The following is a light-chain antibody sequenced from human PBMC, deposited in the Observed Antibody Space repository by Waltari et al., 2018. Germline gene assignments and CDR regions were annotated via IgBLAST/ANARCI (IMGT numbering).Light chain of an antibody. CDR3: QHYLRLPAT. CDR2: HTS. Sequence: LVLTQSPGPLSLSPGETATLSCRASQSVNIYLAWYQQKPGQAPRLLIYHTSTRAAGIPDRFSGSGSGTDFSLTISRLEPEDFAVYYCQHYLRLPATFGQGTTVEI. V-gene: IGKV3-20*01. CDR1: QSVNIY. J-gene: IGKJ1*01.